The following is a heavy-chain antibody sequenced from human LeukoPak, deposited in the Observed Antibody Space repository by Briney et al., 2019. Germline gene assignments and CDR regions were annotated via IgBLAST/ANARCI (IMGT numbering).Heavy chain of an antibody. Sequence: PGGSLSLSCAASGFSFSTYTMNWVRQAPGKGLEWVSSISTTDNYIYYADSVKGRFTIPRDNAKNSLYLQMNSLRAEDTAVYYCGRYCSAASCRDIDYWGQGTLVTVSS. CDR2: ISTTDNYI. J-gene: IGHJ4*02. D-gene: IGHD2-15*01. CDR1: GFSFSTYT. V-gene: IGHV3-21*01. CDR3: GRYCSAASCRDIDY.